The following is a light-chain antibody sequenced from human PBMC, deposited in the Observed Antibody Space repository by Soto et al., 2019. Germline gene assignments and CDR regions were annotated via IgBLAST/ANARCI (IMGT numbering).Light chain of an antibody. V-gene: IGKV1-6*01. CDR1: TGSRTD. CDR3: LQDYNYPWT. Sequence: AIQLTQSPSSLSASVGDRVTITCRANTGSRTDLSWYQQKPGKVPKVLIYAATSLHCGVPSRFSGSGSGTDFTLTISSLQPEDFATYYCLQDYNYPWTFGQETKVEIK. J-gene: IGKJ1*01. CDR2: AAT.